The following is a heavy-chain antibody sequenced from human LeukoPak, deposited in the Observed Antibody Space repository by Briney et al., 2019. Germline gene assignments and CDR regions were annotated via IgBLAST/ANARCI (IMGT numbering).Heavy chain of an antibody. Sequence: GGSLRLSCAASGFSFSSYWMSWVRQAPGKGLEGVANIKQDGSEKYYVVSVKGRFTISRDNAKNSLYLQMNSLRAEDTAVYYCARGPMGYYDSTGYDNWGQGTLVTVST. CDR1: GFSFSSYW. CDR3: ARGPMGYYDSTGYDN. D-gene: IGHD3-22*01. V-gene: IGHV3-7*01. J-gene: IGHJ4*02. CDR2: IKQDGSEK.